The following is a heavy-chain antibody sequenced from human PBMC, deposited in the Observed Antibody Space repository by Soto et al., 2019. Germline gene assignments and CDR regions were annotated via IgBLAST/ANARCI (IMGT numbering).Heavy chain of an antibody. CDR1: GYTFTSYG. CDR2: IIVYNGNT. J-gene: IGHJ3*02. D-gene: IGHD3-10*01. CDR3: AAGRFGEVEDAFDI. V-gene: IGHV1-18*04. Sequence: ASVKVSCKASGYTFTSYGISWVRQAPGQGLEWMGWIIVYNGNTNYAQKLQGRVTMTTDTSTSTAYMELRSLRSEDRAVYYCAAGRFGEVEDAFDIWGQGTMVTVSS.